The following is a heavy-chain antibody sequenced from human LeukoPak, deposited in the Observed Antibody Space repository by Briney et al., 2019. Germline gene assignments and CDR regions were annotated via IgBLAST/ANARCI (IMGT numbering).Heavy chain of an antibody. J-gene: IGHJ4*02. CDR2: IFGGDRNTT. D-gene: IGHD3-22*01. V-gene: IGHV3-23*01. Sequence: GGSLRLSCAASGFPFSSYAMNWVRQAPGKGLEWVSIIFGGDRNTTYYADSVKGRFTVSRDNSKNTLYLQMTSLRPEDTAIYFCAKTDNKYDSRLLFNWGQGTQITVSS. CDR1: GFPFSSYA. CDR3: AKTDNKYDSRLLFN.